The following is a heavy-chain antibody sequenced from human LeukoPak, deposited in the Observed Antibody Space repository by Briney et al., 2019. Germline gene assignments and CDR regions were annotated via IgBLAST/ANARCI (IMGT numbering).Heavy chain of an antibody. CDR3: ARGHGDYGIN. Sequence: SGGSLRLSCAVSGFTFSSYWMTWVRQAPGKGLEWVATMKPDGSEKYYVDPVKGRFTISRDNAKNSLYLQMNSLRAEDTAVYYCARGHGDYGINWGQGTLVTVSS. CDR1: GFTFSSYW. CDR2: MKPDGSEK. D-gene: IGHD4-17*01. J-gene: IGHJ4*02. V-gene: IGHV3-7*01.